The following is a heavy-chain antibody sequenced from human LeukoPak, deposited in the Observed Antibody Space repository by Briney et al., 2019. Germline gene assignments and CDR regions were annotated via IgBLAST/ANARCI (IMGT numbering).Heavy chain of an antibody. J-gene: IGHJ6*03. CDR1: GGSFSGYY. Sequence: PSETLSLTCAVYGGSFSGYYWSWIRQPPGKGLEWIGEINQSGSTNYNPSLKSRVTISADTSKNQFSLKLSSVTAADTAVYYCARGWYYYYYMDVRGKGTTVTVSS. CDR2: INQSGST. CDR3: ARGWYYYYYMDV. V-gene: IGHV4-34*01.